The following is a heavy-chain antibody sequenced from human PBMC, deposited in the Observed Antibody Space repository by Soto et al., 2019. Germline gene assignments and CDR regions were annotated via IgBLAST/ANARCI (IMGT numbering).Heavy chain of an antibody. D-gene: IGHD1-26*01. CDR3: ARVGGSYYDDAFDI. CDR1: GGTFSTYA. Sequence: SVKVSCKASGGTFSTYAITWVRQAPGQGLEWMGGIIPIFGTANYAQKFQGRVTITADESTSTAYMELSSLRSEDTAVYYCARVGGSYYDDAFDIWGQGTMVTVSS. CDR2: IIPIFGTA. V-gene: IGHV1-69*13. J-gene: IGHJ3*02.